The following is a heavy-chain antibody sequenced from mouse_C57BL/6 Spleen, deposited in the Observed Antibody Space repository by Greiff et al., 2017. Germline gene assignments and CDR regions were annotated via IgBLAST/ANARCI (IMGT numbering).Heavy chain of an antibody. Sequence: VQLQQSGPELVKPGASVKISCKASGYAFSSSWMNWVKQRPGKGLEWIGRIYPGDGDTNYNGKFKGKATLTADKSSSTAYMQLSSLTSEDSAVYFCARLVTYAMDYWGQGTSVTVSS. V-gene: IGHV1-82*01. CDR1: GYAFSSSW. J-gene: IGHJ4*01. CDR2: IYPGDGDT. D-gene: IGHD2-2*01. CDR3: ARLVTYAMDY.